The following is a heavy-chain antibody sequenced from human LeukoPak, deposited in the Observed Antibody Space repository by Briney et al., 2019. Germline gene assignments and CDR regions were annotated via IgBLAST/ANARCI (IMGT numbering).Heavy chain of an antibody. CDR3: ARRHYYDSSGYVDYFDY. J-gene: IGHJ4*02. CDR2: IYYSGST. Sequence: SSETLSLTCTVSGGSISSYYWSWIRQPLGKGLEWIGYIYYSGSTNYNPSLKSRVTISVDTSKNQFSLKLSSVTAADTAVYYRARRHYYDSSGYVDYFDYWGQGTLVTVSS. D-gene: IGHD3-22*01. CDR1: GGSISSYY. V-gene: IGHV4-59*08.